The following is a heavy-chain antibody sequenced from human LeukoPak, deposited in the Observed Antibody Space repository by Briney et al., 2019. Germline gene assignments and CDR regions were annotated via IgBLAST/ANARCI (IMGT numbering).Heavy chain of an antibody. V-gene: IGHV3-21*04. CDR1: GFILSRYT. Sequence: PGGSLRLSCAASGFILSRYTINWVRQAPGKGLEWLASISGDSVKGPFTVSRDNAKNSLYLEMHSLRAEDTALYYCAREGLTGYLYYYYMDVWGKGTTVTVSS. CDR3: AREGLTGYLYYYYMDV. D-gene: IGHD3-9*01. J-gene: IGHJ6*03. CDR2: ISG.